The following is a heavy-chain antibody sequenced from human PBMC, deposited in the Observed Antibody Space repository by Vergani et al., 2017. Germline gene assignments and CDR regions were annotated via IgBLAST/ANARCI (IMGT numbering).Heavy chain of an antibody. CDR1: GGSISSGGYY. V-gene: IGHV4-31*03. Sequence: QVQLQESGPGLVKPSQTLSLTCTVSGGSISSGGYYWSWIRPHPGKGLEWIGYIYYSGCTYYNPSLKSRVTISVDTSKNQFSLKLSSVTAANTAVYYCARGPFSSSWRSPNYYYYGMDVWGQGTTVTVSS. CDR2: IYYSGCT. J-gene: IGHJ6*02. D-gene: IGHD6-13*01. CDR3: ARGPFSSSWRSPNYYYYGMDV.